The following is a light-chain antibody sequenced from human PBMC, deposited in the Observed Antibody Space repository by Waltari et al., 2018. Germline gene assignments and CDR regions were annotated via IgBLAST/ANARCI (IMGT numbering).Light chain of an antibody. V-gene: IGKV3-15*01. J-gene: IGKJ3*01. CDR3: QQYNNWPLS. CDR2: GAS. Sequence: ETVMTQSPATLSVSPGERATLSCRASQSVSSNLAWYQQKHGQAPRLLIYGASTRATGSPARFSGSGSGTEFTLTISSLQSEDFAVYYCQQYNNWPLSFGPGTKVDIK. CDR1: QSVSSN.